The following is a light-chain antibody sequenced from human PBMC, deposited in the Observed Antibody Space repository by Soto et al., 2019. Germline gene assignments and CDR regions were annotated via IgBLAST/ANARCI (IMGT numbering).Light chain of an antibody. J-gene: IGKJ1*01. V-gene: IGKV3-20*01. Sequence: EIVLTQSPATLSLSPGERAILSCRASQSVSNYLAWYQQKPGQAPRLLIYGASSRATGIPDRFSGSGSGTDFTLTISRLEPEDFAVYYCQQYGSSPPITFGQGTKVDIK. CDR2: GAS. CDR1: QSVSNY. CDR3: QQYGSSPPIT.